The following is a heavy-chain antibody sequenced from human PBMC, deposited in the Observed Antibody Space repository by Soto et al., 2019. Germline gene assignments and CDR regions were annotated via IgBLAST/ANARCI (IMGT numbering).Heavy chain of an antibody. J-gene: IGHJ4*02. V-gene: IGHV1-18*04. CDR1: GYTFTSCG. D-gene: IGHD3-22*01. Sequence: ASVKVSCKASGYTFTSCGISWVRQAPGQGLEWMGWISAYNGNTNYAQKLQGRVTMTTDTSTSTAYMELRSLRSDDTAVYYCARVPNYYDSSGYYSDYWGQGTLVTVSS. CDR3: ARVPNYYDSSGYYSDY. CDR2: ISAYNGNT.